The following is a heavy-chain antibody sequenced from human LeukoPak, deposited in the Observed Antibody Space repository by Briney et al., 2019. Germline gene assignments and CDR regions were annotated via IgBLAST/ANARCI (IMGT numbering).Heavy chain of an antibody. Sequence: SETLSLTCTVSGGSISSYYWSWIRQPPGKGLEWIGYVYYTGGTNYNPSLKSRVTISIDTSKNQFSLKLRSVTAADTAVYYCARGILSLYYFDYWGQGTLVTVSS. V-gene: IGHV4-59*01. CDR1: GGSISSYY. D-gene: IGHD3-9*01. CDR3: ARGILSLYYFDY. CDR2: VYYTGGT. J-gene: IGHJ4*02.